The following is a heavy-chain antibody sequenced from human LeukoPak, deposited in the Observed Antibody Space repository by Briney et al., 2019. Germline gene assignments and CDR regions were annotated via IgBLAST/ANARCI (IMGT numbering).Heavy chain of an antibody. CDR1: GYTFTGYY. V-gene: IGHV1-2*02. D-gene: IGHD3-10*01. CDR2: INPNSGGT. J-gene: IGHJ3*02. Sequence: ASVKVSCKASGYTFTGYYMHWVRQAPGQGLEWMGWINPNSGGTNYAQKFQGRVTMTRDTSISTAYMELSRLRFDDTAVYYCARGSSWLGGRDAFDIWGQGTMVTVSS. CDR3: ARGSSWLGGRDAFDI.